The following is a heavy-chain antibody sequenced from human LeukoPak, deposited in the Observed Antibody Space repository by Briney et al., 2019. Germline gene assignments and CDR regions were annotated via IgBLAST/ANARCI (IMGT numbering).Heavy chain of an antibody. CDR1: GFTFSSYG. J-gene: IGHJ5*02. CDR3: AKLSSKVVSSWLLFDP. V-gene: IGHV3-30*02. D-gene: IGHD2-21*01. Sequence: GGSLRLSCAASGFTFSSYGMHWVRQAPGKGLEWVAFIRYDGSNKYYADSVKGRSTISRDNSKNTLYLQMNSLRAEDTAVYYCAKLSSKVVSSWLLFDPWGQGTLVTVSS. CDR2: IRYDGSNK.